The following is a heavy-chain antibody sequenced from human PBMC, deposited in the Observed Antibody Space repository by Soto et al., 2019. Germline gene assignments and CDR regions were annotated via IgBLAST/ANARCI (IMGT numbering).Heavy chain of an antibody. V-gene: IGHV1-18*01. Sequence: QVQLVQSGAEVKKPGASVKVSCKASGYTFTSYGISWVRQAPGQGLEWIGWISAYNGNTNYAQKFQGRVTMATDTSTSTASMELRSLRSDDTAVYYCARDPMTGYLQFDYWGQGTLVTVSS. CDR3: ARDPMTGYLQFDY. D-gene: IGHD3-9*01. CDR2: ISAYNGNT. CDR1: GYTFTSYG. J-gene: IGHJ4*02.